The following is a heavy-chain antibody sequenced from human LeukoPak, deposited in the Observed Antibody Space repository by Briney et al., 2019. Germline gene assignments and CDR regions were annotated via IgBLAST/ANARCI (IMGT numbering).Heavy chain of an antibody. J-gene: IGHJ1*01. D-gene: IGHD3-3*02. V-gene: IGHV1-46*01. CDR1: GYTFTIYY. CDR2: INPSGGST. CDR3: ACSPPPFLEWSGPFCEH. Sequence: GASVKVSFKASGYTFTIYYMHWVRQAPGQGLEWMGIINPSGGSTSYAQKFQGRVTMTRDTSTSTVYMELSSLRSEDTAVYYCACSPPPFLEWSGPFCEHWGQGTLVTVSS.